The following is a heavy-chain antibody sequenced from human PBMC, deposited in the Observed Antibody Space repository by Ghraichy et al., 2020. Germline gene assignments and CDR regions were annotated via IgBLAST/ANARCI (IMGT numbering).Heavy chain of an antibody. J-gene: IGHJ4*02. Sequence: LSLTCAASGFTFSSYSMNWVRQAPGKGLEWVSYISSSSSTIYYADSVKGRFTISRDNAKNSLYLQMNSLRDEDTAVYYCAVCSGEALLGVYWGQGTLVTVSS. CDR2: ISSSSSTI. CDR3: AVCSGEALLGVY. D-gene: IGHD2-15*01. CDR1: GFTFSSYS. V-gene: IGHV3-48*02.